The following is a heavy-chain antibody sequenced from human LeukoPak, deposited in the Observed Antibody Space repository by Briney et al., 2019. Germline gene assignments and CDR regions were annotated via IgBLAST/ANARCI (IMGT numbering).Heavy chain of an antibody. J-gene: IGHJ1*01. CDR1: GFTFSIYW. CDR3: ARGGSGSYYNLPQH. V-gene: IGHV3-7*01. CDR2: INQDGSEK. Sequence: GGSLRLSCAASGFTFSIYWMSWVRRVPGKGLEWVANINQDGSEKYYVDSVKGRFTISRDNAKNSLYLQMNSLRAEDTAVYYCARGGSGSYYNLPQHWGQGTLVTVSS. D-gene: IGHD3-10*01.